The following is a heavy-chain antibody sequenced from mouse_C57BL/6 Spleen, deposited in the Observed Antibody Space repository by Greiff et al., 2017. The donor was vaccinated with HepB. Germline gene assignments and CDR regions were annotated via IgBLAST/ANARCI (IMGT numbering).Heavy chain of an antibody. Sequence: QVQLQQSGPELVKPGASVKISCKASGYAFSSSWMHWVKQRPGKGLEWIGRIYPGDGDTNYNWKFKGKATLTADNSSSTAYMRLSSLTSEDSAVYYCARSGDDYDFGCWGKGTTVTVSS. CDR2: IYPGDGDT. D-gene: IGHD2-4*01. V-gene: IGHV1-82*01. J-gene: IGHJ2*01. CDR3: ARSGDDYDFGC. CDR1: GYAFSSSW.